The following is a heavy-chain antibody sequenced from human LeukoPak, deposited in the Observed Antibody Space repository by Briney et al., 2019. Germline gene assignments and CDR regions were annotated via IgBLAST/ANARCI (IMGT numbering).Heavy chain of an antibody. D-gene: IGHD3-10*01. Sequence: SETLSLTCTVSGYSISSGYYGGWIRQPPGKGLEWIGRIYTSGSTNYNPSLKSRVTISVDTSKNQFSLKLSSVTAADTAVYYCARDRGILDVWGKGTTVTVSS. CDR2: IYTSGST. CDR1: GYSISSGYY. V-gene: IGHV4-38-2*02. CDR3: ARDRGILDV. J-gene: IGHJ6*04.